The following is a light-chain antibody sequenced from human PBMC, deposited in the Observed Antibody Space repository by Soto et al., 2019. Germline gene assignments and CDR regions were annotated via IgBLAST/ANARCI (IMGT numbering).Light chain of an antibody. CDR3: SSYTSSNTLVV. J-gene: IGLJ2*01. CDR2: EVT. V-gene: IGLV2-14*01. CDR1: SSDVGGYDY. Sequence: QAVVTQPASVSGSPGQSITISCTGTSSDVGGYDYVSWYQQHPGKAPKLMVYEVTKRPSGVSTRFSGSKSGNTASLTISGLQSEDESDYFCSSYTSSNTLVVFGGGTKLTVL.